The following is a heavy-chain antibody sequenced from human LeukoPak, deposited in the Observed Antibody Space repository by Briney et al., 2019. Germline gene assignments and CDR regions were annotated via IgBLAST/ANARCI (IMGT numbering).Heavy chain of an antibody. D-gene: IGHD1-14*01. V-gene: IGHV4-30-4*08. CDR3: ARDPHRERGTSNVFDI. CDR1: GGSIGSADFY. Sequence: TSETLSLTCTVSGGSIGSADFYWNWVRQPPGKGLESIGSIYYTGTTQHNPSLKGRITISLDMSKNQFSLKLSSVTAADTAVYYCARDPHRERGTSNVFDIWGQGTMVTVSS. CDR2: IYYTGTT. J-gene: IGHJ3*02.